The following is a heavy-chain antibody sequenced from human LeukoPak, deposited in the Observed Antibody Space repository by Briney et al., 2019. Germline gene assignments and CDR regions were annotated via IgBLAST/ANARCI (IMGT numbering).Heavy chain of an antibody. CDR1: GFTFSSYW. Sequence: GGSLRLSCAASGFTFSSYWVHWVRQAPGKGLVWVSRINSDGSSTSYADSVKGRFTISRDNAKNTLYLQMNSLRAEDTAVYYCAREGHYNWNVPPGQRAFDIWGQGTMVTVSS. V-gene: IGHV3-74*01. CDR3: AREGHYNWNVPPGQRAFDI. CDR2: INSDGSST. D-gene: IGHD1-20*01. J-gene: IGHJ3*02.